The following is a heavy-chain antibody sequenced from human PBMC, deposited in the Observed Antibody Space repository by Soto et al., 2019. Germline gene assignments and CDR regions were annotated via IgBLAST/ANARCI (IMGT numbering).Heavy chain of an antibody. J-gene: IGHJ4*02. CDR1: GYIFKNYA. CDR3: ARHLYDYVWGSYRH. V-gene: IGHV1-69*13. Sequence: ASVKVSCKSSGYIFKNYAVTWLRQAPGQGLEWMGGIIPVFGTPDYSQKFRGRVTITADESTSTVYMELRSLTSEDTAVYYCARHLYDYVWGSYRHWGQGTLVTVSS. D-gene: IGHD3-16*02. CDR2: IIPVFGTP.